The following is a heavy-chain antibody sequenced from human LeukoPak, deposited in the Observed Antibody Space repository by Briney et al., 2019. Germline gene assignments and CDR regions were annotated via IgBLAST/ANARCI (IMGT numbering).Heavy chain of an antibody. CDR3: ARVRQYAARPYYYYYMDV. CDR2: IIPIFGTA. V-gene: IGHV1-69*01. J-gene: IGHJ6*03. D-gene: IGHD6-6*01. Sequence: GSSVKVSCKASGGTFSSYAISWVRQAPGQGLEWMGGIIPIFGTANYAQKFQGRVTINADESTSTAYMELSSLRSEDTAAYYCARVRQYAARPYYYYYMDVWGKGTTVTVSS. CDR1: GGTFSSYA.